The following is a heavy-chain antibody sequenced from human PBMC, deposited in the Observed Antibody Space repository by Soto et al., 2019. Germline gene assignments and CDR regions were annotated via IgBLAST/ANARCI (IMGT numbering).Heavy chain of an antibody. CDR2: IYYSGST. D-gene: IGHD3-3*01. CDR3: ARQGRITIFGVVISNLDYYYGMDV. V-gene: IGHV4-39*01. Sequence: SETLSLTCTVSGGSISSSSYYWGWIRQPPGEGLEWIGSIYYSGSTYYNPSLKSRVTISVDTSKNQFSLKLSSVTAADTAVYYCARQGRITIFGVVISNLDYYYGMDVWGQGTTVTVSS. CDR1: GGSISSSSYY. J-gene: IGHJ6*02.